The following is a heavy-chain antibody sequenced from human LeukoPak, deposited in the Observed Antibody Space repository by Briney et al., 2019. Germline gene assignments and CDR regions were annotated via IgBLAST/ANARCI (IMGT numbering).Heavy chain of an antibody. CDR3: ARYSSSWYPAYYYYYMDV. CDR2: TYSTGSA. J-gene: IGHJ6*03. Sequence: SLTLSLTCTVSGGTISIGPYYWRWIRQPAGKGLELIGRTYSTGSANYSHTLESRVTISVDTSKNQFSLKLSSVTAADTAVYYCARYSSSWYPAYYYYYMDVWGKGTTVTVSS. CDR1: GGTISIGPYY. D-gene: IGHD6-13*01. V-gene: IGHV4-61*02.